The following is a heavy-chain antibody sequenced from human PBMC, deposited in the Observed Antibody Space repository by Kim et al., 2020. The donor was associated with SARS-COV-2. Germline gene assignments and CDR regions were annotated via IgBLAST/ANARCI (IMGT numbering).Heavy chain of an antibody. Sequence: GGSLRLSCAASGFTFSGSAMHWVRQASGKGLEWVGRIRSKANSYATAYAASVKGRFTISRDDSKNTAYLQMNSLKTEDTAVYYCTREDESWIQIQKDDAFDIWGQGTMVTVSS. D-gene: IGHD5-18*01. CDR1: GFTFSGSA. CDR3: TREDESWIQIQKDDAFDI. V-gene: IGHV3-73*01. CDR2: IRSKANSYAT. J-gene: IGHJ3*02.